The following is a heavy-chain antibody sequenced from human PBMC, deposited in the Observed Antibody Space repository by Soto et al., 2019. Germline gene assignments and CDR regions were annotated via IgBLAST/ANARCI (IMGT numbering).Heavy chain of an antibody. J-gene: IGHJ6*02. D-gene: IGHD3-10*01. Sequence: PVGSLRLSCTASGFTFSSYAMNWVRQAPGKGLEWVSSISSSSSYIYYADSVKGRFTISRDNAKNSLYLQMNSLRAEDTAVYYCARDSRGSGSTRYYYYGMDVWGQGTTVTVSS. V-gene: IGHV3-21*01. CDR2: ISSSSSYI. CDR1: GFTFSSYA. CDR3: ARDSRGSGSTRYYYYGMDV.